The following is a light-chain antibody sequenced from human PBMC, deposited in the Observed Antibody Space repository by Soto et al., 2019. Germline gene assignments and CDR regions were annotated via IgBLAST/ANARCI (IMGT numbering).Light chain of an antibody. CDR1: SSDVGGYNY. Sequence: QSALTQPRSVSGSPGQSVTISCSGTSSDVGGYNYVSWYQQHPGKAPKLMIYDVSKRPSGVPDRFSGSKSGNTASLTISGLQSEDEADYYCCSYSCNYSQYVLFGGGTKLTVL. CDR2: DVS. V-gene: IGLV2-11*01. CDR3: CSYSCNYSQYVL. J-gene: IGLJ2*01.